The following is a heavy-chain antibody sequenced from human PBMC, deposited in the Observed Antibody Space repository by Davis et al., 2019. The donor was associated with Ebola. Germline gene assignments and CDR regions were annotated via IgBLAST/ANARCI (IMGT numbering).Heavy chain of an antibody. CDR2: IYYIGRT. J-gene: IGHJ2*01. CDR1: GGSISSSSYY. D-gene: IGHD2-15*01. Sequence: SETLSLTCTVSGGSISSSSYYWGWIRQPPGKGLEWIGSIYYIGRTYYNPSLKSRLTISVDTSKNQFSLKLSSVTAADTAVYYCARHTPTPRYFDLWGRGTLVTVSS. V-gene: IGHV4-39*01. CDR3: ARHTPTPRYFDL.